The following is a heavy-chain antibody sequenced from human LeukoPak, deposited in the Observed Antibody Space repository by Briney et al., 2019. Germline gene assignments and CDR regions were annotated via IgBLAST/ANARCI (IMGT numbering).Heavy chain of an antibody. J-gene: IGHJ5*02. D-gene: IGHD3-10*01. CDR2: FDPEDGET. V-gene: IGHV1-24*01. CDR3: ATADSYGSGSYWNWFDP. CDR1: GYTLTELS. Sequence: VASVKVSCKVSGYTLTELSMHWVRQAPGKGLEWMGGFDPEDGETIYAQKFQGRVTMTEDTSTDTAYMELSSLRSEGTAVYYCATADSYGSGSYWNWFDPWGQGTLVTVSS.